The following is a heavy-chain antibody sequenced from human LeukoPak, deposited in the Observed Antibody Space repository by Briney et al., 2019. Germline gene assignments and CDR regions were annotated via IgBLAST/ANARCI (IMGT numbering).Heavy chain of an antibody. D-gene: IGHD2-21*02. V-gene: IGHV4-39*01. CDR1: GDFLSSGSYY. J-gene: IGHJ4*02. Sequence: SETLSLTCTVPGDFLSSGSYYWGWIRQSPGKGLAWIGSIYYSGSIFYNASFESRLTLSVDTSKNQFYLKLRSLTAADTAVYYCARLCHVTSCAKFDYWGQGIQVTVSS. CDR2: IYYSGSI. CDR3: ARLCHVTSCAKFDY.